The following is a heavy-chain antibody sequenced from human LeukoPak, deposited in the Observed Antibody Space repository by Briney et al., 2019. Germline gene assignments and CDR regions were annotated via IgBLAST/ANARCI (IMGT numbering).Heavy chain of an antibody. V-gene: IGHV2-5*02. CDR1: GFSLSTSGVG. J-gene: IGHJ4*02. D-gene: IGHD2-15*01. CDR3: AHSVRGESCGGGNCYSGGDY. CDR2: IYWDDDK. Sequence: SGPTLVKPTQTLTLTCTFSGFSLSTSGVGVGWIRQPPGKALEWLALIYWDDDKRYSPSLKGRLTITKDTSKNQVVLTMTNMDPVDTATYYCAHSVRGESCGGGNCYSGGDYWGQGTLVTVSS.